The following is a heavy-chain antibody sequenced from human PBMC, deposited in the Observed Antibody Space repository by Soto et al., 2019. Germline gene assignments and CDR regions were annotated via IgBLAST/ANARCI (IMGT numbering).Heavy chain of an antibody. J-gene: IGHJ6*02. CDR1: GFTFSSYA. Sequence: PGGSLRLSCAASGFTFSSYAMSWVRQAPGKGLEWVSAISGSGGSTYYADSVKGRFTISRDNSKNTLYLQMNSLRAEDTAVYYCAKDGAIIAAAGPAPYYYYGMDVWGQGTTVTVSS. V-gene: IGHV3-23*01. D-gene: IGHD6-13*01. CDR3: AKDGAIIAAAGPAPYYYYGMDV. CDR2: ISGSGGST.